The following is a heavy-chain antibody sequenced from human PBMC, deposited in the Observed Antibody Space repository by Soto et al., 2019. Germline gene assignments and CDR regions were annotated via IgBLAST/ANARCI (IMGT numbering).Heavy chain of an antibody. Sequence: QVQLVESGGGVVQPGRSLRLSCAASGFTFNNYGIHWVRQAPGKGLEWVAVISDDGKNEYYADSVKGRFTISRDNSKNTLYLPMNSLRAEDTAVYYCAKEGIELWSAFDYWVQGTLVTVSS. CDR2: ISDDGKNE. J-gene: IGHJ4*02. CDR3: AKEGIELWSAFDY. D-gene: IGHD5-18*01. CDR1: GFTFNNYG. V-gene: IGHV3-30*18.